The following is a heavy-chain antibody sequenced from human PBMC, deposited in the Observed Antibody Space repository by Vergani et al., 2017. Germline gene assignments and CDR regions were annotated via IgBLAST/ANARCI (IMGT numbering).Heavy chain of an antibody. D-gene: IGHD3-10*01. V-gene: IGHV1-3*01. CDR1: GYTFTSYA. CDR3: ARFEGPSASGDWFDP. J-gene: IGHJ5*02. CDR2: INAGNGNT. Sequence: QVQLVQSGAEVKKPGASVKVSCKASGYTFTSYAMHWVRQAPGQRLEWMGWINAGNGNTKYSQKLQGRVTMTRDTSTSTVYMEPSSLRSEDTAVYYCARFEGPSASGDWFDPWGQGTLVTVSS.